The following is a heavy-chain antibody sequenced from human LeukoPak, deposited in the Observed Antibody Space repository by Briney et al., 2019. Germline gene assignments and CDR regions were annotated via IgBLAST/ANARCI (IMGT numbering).Heavy chain of an antibody. J-gene: IGHJ4*02. CDR2: ISDNGGIT. Sequence: GGSLRLSCAASEFTFNIYTMSWVRQAPGKGLEWVSVISDNGGITYYADSVKGRFTISRDNSKNTLYLQMNSLRAEDTAIYYCAKSRGIYDNSGWRTYDYWGQGTLVTVSS. D-gene: IGHD6-19*01. CDR3: AKSRGIYDNSGWRTYDY. CDR1: EFTFNIYT. V-gene: IGHV3-23*01.